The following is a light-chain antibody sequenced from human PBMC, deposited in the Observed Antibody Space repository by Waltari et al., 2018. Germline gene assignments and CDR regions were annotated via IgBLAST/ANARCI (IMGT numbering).Light chain of an antibody. CDR2: SAS. CDR3: QKSSSTPPWT. CDR1: QSISIY. Sequence: DIQMTQSPSSLSASVGDRVTITCRASQSISIYLNWYQQKPGKAPKLLIYSASSLQSGVPSRFSGSGSGTDVTLTISSLQPEDFATYYCQKSSSTPPWTFGQGTKVEIK. J-gene: IGKJ1*01. V-gene: IGKV1-39*01.